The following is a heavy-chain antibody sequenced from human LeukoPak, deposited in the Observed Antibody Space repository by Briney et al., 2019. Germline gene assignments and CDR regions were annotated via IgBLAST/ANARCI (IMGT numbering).Heavy chain of an antibody. CDR1: GGTFSSYA. V-gene: IGHV1-69*13. J-gene: IGHJ4*02. Sequence: SVKVSCKASGGTFSSYAISWVRQAPGQGLEWMGGIIPIFGTANYAQKFQGRVTITADESTSTAYMELSSLRSEDTAVYYCARDYYDSSGYYLIFDYWGQGALVTVSS. D-gene: IGHD3-22*01. CDR2: IIPIFGTA. CDR3: ARDYYDSSGYYLIFDY.